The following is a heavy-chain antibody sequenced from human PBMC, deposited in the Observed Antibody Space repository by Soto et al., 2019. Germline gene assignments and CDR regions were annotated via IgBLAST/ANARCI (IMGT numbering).Heavy chain of an antibody. CDR3: ASVPYDYDSSGYPEYYFDC. V-gene: IGHV4-38-2*01. CDR2: IYHSGST. J-gene: IGHJ4*02. Sequence: PSETLSLTCAVSGYSISSGYYWGWIRQPPGKGLEWIGSIYHSGSTYYNPSLKSRVTISVDTSKNQFSLKLSSVTAADKAVYYCASVPYDYDSSGYPEYYFDCWGQGTLVAVSS. D-gene: IGHD3-22*01. CDR1: GYSISSGYY.